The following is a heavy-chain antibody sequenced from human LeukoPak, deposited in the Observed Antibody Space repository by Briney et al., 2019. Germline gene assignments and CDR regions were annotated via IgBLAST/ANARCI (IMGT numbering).Heavy chain of an antibody. D-gene: IGHD6-13*01. CDR2: IIPIFGTV. V-gene: IGHV1-69*13. Sequence: ASVKVSCKASGGTFSSYVISWVRQAPGQGLEWMGGIIPIFGTVTYAQKFQGRVTITADESTSTVYMELSSLRSEDTAMYYCGVSTQVYTSNWYGWFDPWGQGTLVTVSS. J-gene: IGHJ5*02. CDR1: GGTFSSYV. CDR3: GVSTQVYTSNWYGWFDP.